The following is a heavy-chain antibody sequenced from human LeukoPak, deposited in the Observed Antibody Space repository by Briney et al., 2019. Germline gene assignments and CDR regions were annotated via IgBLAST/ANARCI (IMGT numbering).Heavy chain of an antibody. CDR1: GGSISSGSYY. J-gene: IGHJ4*02. CDR3: ARAEEDGSGDY. D-gene: IGHD3-10*01. V-gene: IGHV4-61*02. Sequence: SETLSLTCTVSGGSISSGSYYWSWIRQPAGKGLEWIGRIYTSGSTNYNPSLKSRVTISVDTSKNQFSLKLSSVTAADTAVYYCARAEEDGSGDYWGQGTLVTVSS. CDR2: IYTSGST.